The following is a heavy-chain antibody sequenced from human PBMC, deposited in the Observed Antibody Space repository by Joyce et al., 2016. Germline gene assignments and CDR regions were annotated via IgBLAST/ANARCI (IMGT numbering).Heavy chain of an antibody. Sequence: QVQLQESGPGQVKPSETLSLTCPVSGGPFSSFYWSWIRQPAGKGLEWIGRIYPTGDTNYRPSLESRVTMSVDMSKNQFSLKLTSVSAADTAIYYCARTLRTRAFDYWGQGTLVTVSS. CDR2: IYPTGDT. CDR1: GGPFSSFY. CDR3: ARTLRTRAFDY. J-gene: IGHJ4*02. V-gene: IGHV4-4*07. D-gene: IGHD1-1*01.